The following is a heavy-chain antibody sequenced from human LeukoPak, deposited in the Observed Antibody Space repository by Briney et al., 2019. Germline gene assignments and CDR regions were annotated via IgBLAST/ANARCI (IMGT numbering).Heavy chain of an antibody. D-gene: IGHD2-15*01. J-gene: IGHJ5*02. V-gene: IGHV1-69*13. CDR3: ARALGYCSGGSCYHHNWFDP. Sequence: SVKVSCKASGGTFSSYAISWVRQAPGQGLEWMGGIIPIFGTANYAQKFQGRVTITADESTSTAYMELSSLRSEDTAVYYCARALGYCSGGSCYHHNWFDPWGQGTLVTVSS. CDR1: GGTFSSYA. CDR2: IIPIFGTA.